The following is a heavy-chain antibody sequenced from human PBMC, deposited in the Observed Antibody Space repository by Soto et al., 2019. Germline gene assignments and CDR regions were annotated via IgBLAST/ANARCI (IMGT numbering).Heavy chain of an antibody. CDR2: ISAYNGNT. D-gene: IGHD2-21*01. J-gene: IGHJ6*02. Sequence: QIQLVQSGGEVKKPGASVKVSCKSSGYKFISHSITWVRQAPGQGLEWMGRISAYNGNTNYAQKLQGRVTMTTDTSTNTAYMELRSLRSDDTAVYYCGRGAFCGGAPGCRDMDVWGQGTTVTVSS. V-gene: IGHV1-18*01. CDR1: GYKFISHS. CDR3: GRGAFCGGAPGCRDMDV.